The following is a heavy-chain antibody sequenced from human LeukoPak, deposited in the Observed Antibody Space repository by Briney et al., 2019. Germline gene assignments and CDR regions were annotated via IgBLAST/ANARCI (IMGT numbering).Heavy chain of an antibody. CDR3: AREGSLEYYFDY. Sequence: QPGRSLRLSCAASGFTFSSYGMHWVRQAPGKGLEWVAVIWYDGSNKYYADSVKGRFTISRDNSKNTLYLQMNSLRAEDTAVYYCAREGSLEYYFDYWGRGTLVTVSS. V-gene: IGHV3-33*01. D-gene: IGHD3-10*01. J-gene: IGHJ4*02. CDR1: GFTFSSYG. CDR2: IWYDGSNK.